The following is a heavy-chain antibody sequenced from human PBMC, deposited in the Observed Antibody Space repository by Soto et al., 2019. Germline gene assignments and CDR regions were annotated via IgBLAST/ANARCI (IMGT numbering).Heavy chain of an antibody. J-gene: IGHJ6*02. CDR3: ARLGALYCSSTSCYLSYYYGMDV. CDR2: ISYDGSNK. V-gene: IGHV3-30-3*01. D-gene: IGHD2-2*01. CDR1: GFTFSSYA. Sequence: SLRLSCAASGFTFSSYAMHWVRQAPGKGLEWVAVISYDGSNKYYADSVKGRFTISRDNSKNTLYLQMNSLRAEDTAVYYCARLGALYCSSTSCYLSYYYGMDVWGQGTLVTVSS.